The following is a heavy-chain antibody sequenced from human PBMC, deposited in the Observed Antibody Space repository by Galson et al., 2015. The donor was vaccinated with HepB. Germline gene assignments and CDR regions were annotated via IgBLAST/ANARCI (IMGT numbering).Heavy chain of an antibody. D-gene: IGHD1-26*01. CDR1: GFTFSTYS. V-gene: IGHV3-21*01. Sequence: SLRLSCAASGFTFSTYSMNWVRQAPGKGLEWVSSISGSGAYVFHADSVKGRFTISRDNAKNSLYLQMNSLRAEDTAVYYCTREGYSGKDGALDYWGQGTLVTVSS. J-gene: IGHJ4*02. CDR2: ISGSGAYV. CDR3: TREGYSGKDGALDY.